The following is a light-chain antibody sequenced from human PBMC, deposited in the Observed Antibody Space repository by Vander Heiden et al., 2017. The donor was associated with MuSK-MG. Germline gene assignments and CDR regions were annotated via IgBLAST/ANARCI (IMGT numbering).Light chain of an antibody. V-gene: IGLV2-14*01. J-gene: IGLJ2*01. CDR3: NSYTSSTTLV. Sequence: QSPLTQPASVSGSPGQSLTISCTGTSSDVGGYNYVAWYQQHPGNAPKLMVYDVSNRPSGVSDRFSGSKSGNTASLTISGLQAEDEADYYCNSYTSSTTLVFGGGTKLTVL. CDR2: DVS. CDR1: SSDVGGYNY.